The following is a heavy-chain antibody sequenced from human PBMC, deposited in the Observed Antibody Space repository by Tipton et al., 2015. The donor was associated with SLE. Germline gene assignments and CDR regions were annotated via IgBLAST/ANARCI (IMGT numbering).Heavy chain of an antibody. CDR2: IGTAGDT. CDR1: GFTFSSYD. J-gene: IGHJ3*02. CDR3: ARDAFKPELSAFDI. Sequence: SLRLSCAATGFTFSSYDMPWVRQATGKGLECVSAIGTAGDTYYPGSVKGRFTISRDNAKNSLYLQMNSLRAEDTAVYYCARDAFKPELSAFDIWGQGTMVTVSS. D-gene: IGHD1-14*01. V-gene: IGHV3-13*01.